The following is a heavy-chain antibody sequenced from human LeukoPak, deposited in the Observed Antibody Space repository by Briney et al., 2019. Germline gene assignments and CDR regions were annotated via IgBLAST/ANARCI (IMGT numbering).Heavy chain of an antibody. Sequence: PGGSLRLSCAASGFTFSSYEMNWVRQAPGKGLEWVSYISSSGSTIYYADSVKGRFTISRDNSKNTLYLQMNSLRAADTAVYYCAKDSAFYYIDVWGKGTTVIISS. CDR1: GFTFSSYE. D-gene: IGHD3-10*01. J-gene: IGHJ6*03. CDR2: ISSSGSTI. V-gene: IGHV3-48*03. CDR3: AKDSAFYYIDV.